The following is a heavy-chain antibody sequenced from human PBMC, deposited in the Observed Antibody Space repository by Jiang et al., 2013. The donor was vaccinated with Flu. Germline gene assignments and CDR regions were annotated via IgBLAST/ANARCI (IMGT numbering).Heavy chain of an antibody. V-gene: IGHV3-7*01. D-gene: IGHD4-17*01. CDR1: GFTFSSYW. Sequence: RLSCAASGFTFSSYWMSWVRQAPGKGLEWVANIKQDGSEKYYVDSVKGRFTISRDNAKNSLYLQMNSLRAEDTAVYYCARDPTVNPNWYFDLWGRGTLVTVSS. CDR2: IKQDGSEK. CDR3: ARDPTVNPNWYFDL. J-gene: IGHJ2*01.